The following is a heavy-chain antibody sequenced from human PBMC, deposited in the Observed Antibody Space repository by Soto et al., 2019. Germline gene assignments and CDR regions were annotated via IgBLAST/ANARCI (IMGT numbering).Heavy chain of an antibody. J-gene: IGHJ4*02. V-gene: IGHV4-59*08. CDR2: IYYSGST. Sequence: ASETLSLTCTVSGGSISSYYWSWIRQPPGKGLEWIGYIYYSGSTNYNPSLKSRVTISVDTSKNQFSLKLSSVTAADTAVYYCAKYDFHFDYWGQGTLVTVSS. CDR3: AKYDFHFDY. D-gene: IGHD3-3*01. CDR1: GGSISSYY.